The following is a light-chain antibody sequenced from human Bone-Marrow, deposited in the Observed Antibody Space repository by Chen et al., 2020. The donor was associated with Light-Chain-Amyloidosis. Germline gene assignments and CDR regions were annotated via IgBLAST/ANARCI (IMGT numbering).Light chain of an antibody. CDR3: AAWDDRLNGVV. CDR2: GND. Sequence: QSVLTQPPSASGTPGQRVTISCSGGASNIGTNSAHWYHHSPGTAPRLLIYGNDQWPSGVSGRFSGSKSGTSASLAIGGLRPEDEGHYYCAAWDDRLNGVVFGGGTRLTVL. V-gene: IGLV1-44*01. CDR1: ASNIGTNS. J-gene: IGLJ2*01.